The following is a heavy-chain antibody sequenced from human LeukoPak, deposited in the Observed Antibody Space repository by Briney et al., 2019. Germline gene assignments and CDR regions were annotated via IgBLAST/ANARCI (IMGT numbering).Heavy chain of an antibody. J-gene: IGHJ4*02. CDR1: GYTFTSYG. Sequence: ASVKVSCKASGYTFTSYGISWVRQAPGQGLEWMGWISAYNGNTNYAQKLQGRVTMTTDTYTSTAYMELRSLRSDDTAVYYCAREARRGYSYGSFDYWGQGTLVTVSS. CDR2: ISAYNGNT. CDR3: AREARRGYSYGSFDY. V-gene: IGHV1-18*01. D-gene: IGHD5-18*01.